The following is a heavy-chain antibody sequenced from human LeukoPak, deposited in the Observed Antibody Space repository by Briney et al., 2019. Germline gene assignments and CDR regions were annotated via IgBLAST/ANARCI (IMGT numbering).Heavy chain of an antibody. V-gene: IGHV3-20*04. CDR2: INWNGDST. D-gene: IGHD5-12*01. Sequence: GGSRRLSCAASGFTFDDYDMSWVRQAPGKGLEWVSGINWNGDSTGYADSVKGRLTISRDNAKDSLYLQMNSLRAEDTALYYCARVVATMDYYYYMDAWGKGTTVTVSS. CDR1: GFTFDDYD. CDR3: ARVVATMDYYYYMDA. J-gene: IGHJ6*03.